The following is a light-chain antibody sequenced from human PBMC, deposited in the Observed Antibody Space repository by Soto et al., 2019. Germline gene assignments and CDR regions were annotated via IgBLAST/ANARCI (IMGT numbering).Light chain of an antibody. CDR1: SSDVGGYNY. J-gene: IGLJ1*01. CDR2: DVS. Sequence: LTQPASVSGSPGQSITISCTGTSSDVGGYNYVSWYQQHPGKAPKLMIYDVSNRPSGVSNRFSGSKSGNTASLTISGLQAKDEADYYCSSYTSSSTLFYVFGTGTKVTVL. V-gene: IGLV2-14*01. CDR3: SSYTSSSTLFYV.